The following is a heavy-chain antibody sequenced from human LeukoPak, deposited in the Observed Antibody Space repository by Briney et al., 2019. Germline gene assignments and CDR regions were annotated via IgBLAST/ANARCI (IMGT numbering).Heavy chain of an antibody. Sequence: PGGSLRLSCAASGFTFSSYWMSWVRQAPGKGLEWVANIKQDGSEKYYVDSVKGRFTISRDNAKNSLYLQMNSLRAEDTAVYYCARSDSGSHPLDYWAREPWSPSPQ. CDR3: ARSDSGSHPLDY. D-gene: IGHD1-26*01. CDR2: IKQDGSEK. V-gene: IGHV3-7*01. J-gene: IGHJ4*02. CDR1: GFTFSSYW.